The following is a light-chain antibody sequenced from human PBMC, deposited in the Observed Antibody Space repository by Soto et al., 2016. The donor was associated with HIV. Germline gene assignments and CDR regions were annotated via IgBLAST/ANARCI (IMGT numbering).Light chain of an antibody. Sequence: SYVLTQPPSVSVAPGETATITCGANNIGTKSVHWYQQRPGQAPVLVISDDNDRPSGIPDRFSGSNSGNTATLTINRVEAGDEADYYCRVWETSDHVAVFGGGTKLTAL. CDR3: RVWETSDHVAV. CDR1: NIGTKS. V-gene: IGLV3-21*01. CDR2: DDN. J-gene: IGLJ2*01.